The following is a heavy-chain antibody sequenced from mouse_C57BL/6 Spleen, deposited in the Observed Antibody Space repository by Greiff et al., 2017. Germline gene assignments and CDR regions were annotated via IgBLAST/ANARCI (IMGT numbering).Heavy chain of an antibody. D-gene: IGHD1-3*01. V-gene: IGHV1-54*01. Sequence: VQGVESGAELVRPGTSVKVSCKASGYAFTNYLIEWVKQRPGQGLEWIGVINPGSGGTNYNEKFKGKATLTADKSSSTAYMQLSSLTSEDSAVYFCARTGDDSGDAMDYWGQGTSVTVSS. CDR2: INPGSGGT. CDR1: GYAFTNYL. J-gene: IGHJ4*01. CDR3: ARTGDDSGDAMDY.